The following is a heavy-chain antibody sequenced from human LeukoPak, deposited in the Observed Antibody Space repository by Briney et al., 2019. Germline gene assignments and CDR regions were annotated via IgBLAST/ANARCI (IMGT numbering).Heavy chain of an antibody. CDR3: ASQVVVAARGGWFDP. J-gene: IGHJ5*02. V-gene: IGHV4-30-4*01. CDR2: IYYSGST. CDR1: GGSISSGDYY. Sequence: SETLSLTCTVSGGSISSGDYYWRWIRQPPGKGLEWIGYIYYSGSTYYNPSLKSRVTISVDTSKNQFSLKLSSVTAADTAVYYCASQVVVAARGGWFDPWGQGTLVTVSS. D-gene: IGHD2-15*01.